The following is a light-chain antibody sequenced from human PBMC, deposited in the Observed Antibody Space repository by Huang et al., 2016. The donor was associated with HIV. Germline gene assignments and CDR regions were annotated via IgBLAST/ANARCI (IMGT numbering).Light chain of an antibody. V-gene: IGKV3-11*01. J-gene: IGKJ4*01. Sequence: EIVLTQSPATLHLSPGERATLSCRASQSISNYLAWYQQKPGQAPSLLIYDASDRATGIPARFSGSVSGTDFTLTISSLESEDFAVYYCQQRSRTFGGGTKVEIK. CDR1: QSISNY. CDR2: DAS. CDR3: QQRSRT.